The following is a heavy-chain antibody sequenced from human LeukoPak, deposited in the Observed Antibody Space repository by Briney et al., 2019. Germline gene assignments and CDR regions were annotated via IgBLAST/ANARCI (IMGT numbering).Heavy chain of an antibody. CDR1: GYTFTGYY. Sequence: EASVKVSCKASGYTFTGYYMHWVRQAPGQGLEWMGWINPNSGGTDYAQKFQGRVTMTRDTSISTAYMELSRLRSDDTAVYCCARSPPNHTLRFFDYWGQGTLVTVSS. D-gene: IGHD4-17*01. J-gene: IGHJ4*02. CDR2: INPNSGGT. CDR3: ARSPPNHTLRFFDY. V-gene: IGHV1-2*02.